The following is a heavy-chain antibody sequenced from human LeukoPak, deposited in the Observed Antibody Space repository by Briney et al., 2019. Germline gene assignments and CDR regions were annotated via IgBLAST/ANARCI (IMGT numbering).Heavy chain of an antibody. V-gene: IGHV4-39*01. D-gene: IGHD6-19*01. CDR1: GGSISSSSYY. Sequence: SETLSLTCTVSGGSISSSSYYLGWIRQPPGRGLEWIGSIYYSGSTYYNPSLKSRVTISVDTSKNQFSLKLSSVTAADTAVYYCARHFPGVAVAGYYFDYWGQGTLVTVSS. CDR3: ARHFPGVAVAGYYFDY. J-gene: IGHJ4*02. CDR2: IYYSGST.